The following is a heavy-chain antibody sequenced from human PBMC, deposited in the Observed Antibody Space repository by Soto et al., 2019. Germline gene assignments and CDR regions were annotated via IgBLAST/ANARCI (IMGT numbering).Heavy chain of an antibody. J-gene: IGHJ6*02. CDR3: AIDSVAAVIDYYAMDV. D-gene: IGHD6-13*01. CDR1: GFTFSDYS. V-gene: IGHV3-21*06. CDR2: ISSRSSYI. Sequence: EVQLVESGGGLVKPGGSLTLSCAASGFTFSDYSMSWVRQAPGKGLEWVSCISSRSSYIYYADSVKGRHTISRDNAKNSLYLQMNGLRAEDTAVYYCAIDSVAAVIDYYAMDVWGQGTTVTVSS.